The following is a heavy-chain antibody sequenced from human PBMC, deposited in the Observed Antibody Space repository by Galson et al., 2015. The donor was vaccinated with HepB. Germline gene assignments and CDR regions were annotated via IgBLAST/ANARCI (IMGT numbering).Heavy chain of an antibody. CDR3: ARDMPYRGDYMDV. Sequence: SLRLSCAASGFSFSAFNMNWVRQAPGKGLEWVSYISSGSTYISYADSVNGRFTISRDDAKDSLYLQMNSLRAEDTALYYCARDMPYRGDYMDVWGKGTTVTVSS. CDR2: ISSGSTYI. V-gene: IGHV3-21*01. D-gene: IGHD2-2*01. CDR1: GFSFSAFN. J-gene: IGHJ6*03.